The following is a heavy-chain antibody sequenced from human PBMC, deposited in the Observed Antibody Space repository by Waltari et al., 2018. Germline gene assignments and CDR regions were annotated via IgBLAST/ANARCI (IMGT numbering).Heavy chain of an antibody. J-gene: IGHJ4*02. CDR3: AKDPTTMIVFRDY. CDR2: ISGSGGST. D-gene: IGHD3-22*01. Sequence: EVQLVESGGGLVQPGGSLRLSCAASGFTFSRYAMRWARRAPGKGLEWVSAISGSGGSTYYADSVKGRFTISRDNSKNTLYLQMNSLRAEDTAVYYCAKDPTTMIVFRDYWGQGTLVTVSS. CDR1: GFTFSRYA. V-gene: IGHV3-23*04.